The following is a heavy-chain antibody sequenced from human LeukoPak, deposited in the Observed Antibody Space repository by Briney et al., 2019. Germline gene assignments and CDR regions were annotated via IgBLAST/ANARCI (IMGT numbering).Heavy chain of an antibody. Sequence: GESLKISFKGSGYSFTSYWIAWVRQMPGKGLEWMGINQPGDSDTRYSPSFQGQVTISADKSIRTVYLQWSSLKASDTAMYYCARCRGGLRYFDWFFDSWGQGTLVTVSS. J-gene: IGHJ4*02. CDR1: GYSFTSYW. CDR3: ARCRGGLRYFDWFFDS. CDR2: NQPGDSDT. V-gene: IGHV5-51*01. D-gene: IGHD3-9*01.